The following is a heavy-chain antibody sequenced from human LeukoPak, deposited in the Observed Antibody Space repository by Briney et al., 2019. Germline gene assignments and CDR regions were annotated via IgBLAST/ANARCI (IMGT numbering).Heavy chain of an antibody. V-gene: IGHV3-23*01. CDR3: AKVRVRGVIITIFDY. J-gene: IGHJ4*02. Sequence: GGSLRLSCAASGFTFSSYAMSWVRQAPGKGLEWASAISGSGGSTYYADSVKGRFTISRDNSKNTLYLQMNSLRAEDTVVYYCAKVRVRGVIITIFDYWGQRTLVTVSS. CDR2: ISGSGGST. D-gene: IGHD3-10*02. CDR1: GFTFSSYA.